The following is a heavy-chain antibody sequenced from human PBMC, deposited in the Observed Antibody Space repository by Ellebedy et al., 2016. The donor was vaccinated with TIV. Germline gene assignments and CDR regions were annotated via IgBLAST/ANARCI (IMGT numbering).Heavy chain of an antibody. CDR1: GGTFSNSA. D-gene: IGHD3-22*01. Sequence: ASVKVSXKASGGTFSNSAVSWVRQAPGQGLEWMGGIIPIIGRTHYPQKFQGRVTITADDSTSTAYMEMSGLRSEDTAVYYCARDSSGYRDDAFDIWGQGTTVTVSS. J-gene: IGHJ3*02. CDR3: ARDSSGYRDDAFDI. CDR2: IIPIIGRT. V-gene: IGHV1-69*13.